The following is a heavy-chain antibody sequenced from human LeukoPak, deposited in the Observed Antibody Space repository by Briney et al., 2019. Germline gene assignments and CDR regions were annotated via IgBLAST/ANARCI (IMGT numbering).Heavy chain of an antibody. D-gene: IGHD5-24*01. V-gene: IGHV4-34*01. CDR1: GGSFSGYY. Sequence: SETLSLTCAVYGGSFSGYYWSWIRQPPGKGLEWIGEINHSGSTNYNPSLKSRVAISVDTSKNQFSLKLSSVTAADTAIYSCARGKMPTVGAWAFDIWGQGKMVTVSS. CDR3: ARGKMPTVGAWAFDI. CDR2: INHSGST. J-gene: IGHJ3*02.